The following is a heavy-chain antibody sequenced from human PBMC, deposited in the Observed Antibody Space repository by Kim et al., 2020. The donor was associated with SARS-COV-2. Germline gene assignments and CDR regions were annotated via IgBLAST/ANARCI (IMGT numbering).Heavy chain of an antibody. V-gene: IGHV3-33*01. CDR2: SKD. J-gene: IGHJ5*02. D-gene: IGHD2-21*01. Sequence: SKDYYAESVRGRFSISRDNSKNMLYLQMNNLRAEDTAVYFCASAIIAALDHWGLGTLVSVSS. CDR3: ASAIIAALDH.